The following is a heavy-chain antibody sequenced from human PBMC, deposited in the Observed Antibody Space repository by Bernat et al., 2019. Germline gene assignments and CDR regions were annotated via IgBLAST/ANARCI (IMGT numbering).Heavy chain of an antibody. Sequence: QLQLQESGPGLVKPSETLSLTCTVSGASISSSNYYLGWIRQPPGKGLEWIGSIYYSGSTYYNPPLKSRVTISVDTSRNQFSLKMSSATAADTALYYCARHVDTDPHVTAFDIWGQGTMVTVSS. CDR3: ARHVDTDPHVTAFDI. CDR1: GASISSSNYY. V-gene: IGHV4-39*01. J-gene: IGHJ3*02. CDR2: IYYSGST. D-gene: IGHD3-9*01.